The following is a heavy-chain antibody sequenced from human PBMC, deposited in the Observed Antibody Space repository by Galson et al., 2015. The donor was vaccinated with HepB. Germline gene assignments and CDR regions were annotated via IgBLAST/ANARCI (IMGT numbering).Heavy chain of an antibody. CDR3: ARFHGISITGQFDY. CDR2: IDHSGTA. Sequence: LSLTCAAYGGSLSGFYWSWVRQTPKKGLEWIGEIDHSGTAHYSPSLRSRVTISIDTSKNQFSLSLISVTAADTAVYFCARFHGISITGQFDYWGQGILVTVSS. D-gene: IGHD3-3*01. J-gene: IGHJ4*02. V-gene: IGHV4-34*01. CDR1: GGSLSGFY.